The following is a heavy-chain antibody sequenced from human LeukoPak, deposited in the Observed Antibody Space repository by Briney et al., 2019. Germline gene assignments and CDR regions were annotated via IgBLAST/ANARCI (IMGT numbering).Heavy chain of an antibody. J-gene: IGHJ4*02. CDR3: ASSVVRDLEPYY. D-gene: IGHD3-10*01. CDR2: VYSSGAT. CDR1: GFTVSNSY. V-gene: IGHV3-53*01. Sequence: GSLRLSCAASGFTVSNSYMSWVRQAPGKGLEWVSVVYSSGATYYADSVKGRFTISRDNSKNTLYLQMNSLRAEDTAVYYCASSVVRDLEPYYWGQGTLVSVSS.